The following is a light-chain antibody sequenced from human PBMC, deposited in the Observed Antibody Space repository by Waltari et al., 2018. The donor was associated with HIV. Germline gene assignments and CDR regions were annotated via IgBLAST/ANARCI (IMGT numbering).Light chain of an antibody. Sequence: DIQMTQSPSTLSASVGDRVIITCRASRSIGPWLAWYQQRPGRAPNLLIYEASSLESGVPSRFSGSGSGTEFTLTINSLQPDDFSTYYCQQYYIYPRTFGQGTKVEIK. CDR2: EAS. CDR1: RSIGPW. CDR3: QQYYIYPRT. J-gene: IGKJ1*01. V-gene: IGKV1-5*03.